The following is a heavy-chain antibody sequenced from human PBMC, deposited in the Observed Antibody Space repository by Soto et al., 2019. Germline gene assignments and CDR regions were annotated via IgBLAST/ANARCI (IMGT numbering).Heavy chain of an antibody. CDR2: IIPIFGTA. CDR3: AREPVGAGYSSSWYVY. V-gene: IGHV1-69*01. J-gene: IGHJ4*02. Sequence: QVQLVQSGAEVKKPGSSVKVSCKASGGTFSSYAISWVRQAPGQGLEWMGGIIPIFGTANYAQKFQGRVTITADESPSTAYMELSSLRSEDTAVYYCAREPVGAGYSSSWYVYWGQGTLVTVSS. CDR1: GGTFSSYA. D-gene: IGHD6-13*01.